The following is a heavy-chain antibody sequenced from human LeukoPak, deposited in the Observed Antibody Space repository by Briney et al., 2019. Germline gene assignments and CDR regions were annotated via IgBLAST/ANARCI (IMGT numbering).Heavy chain of an antibody. CDR3: ARVRVPAAMGRSTDWFDP. CDR2: ISAYNGNT. D-gene: IGHD2-2*01. CDR1: GYTFTSYG. Sequence: ASVKVSCKASGYTFTSYGISWVRQAPGQGLEWMGWISAYNGNTNYAQKLQGRVTMTTDTSTSTAYMELRGLRSDDTAMYYCARVRVPAAMGRSTDWFDPWGQGTLVTVSS. V-gene: IGHV1-18*01. J-gene: IGHJ5*02.